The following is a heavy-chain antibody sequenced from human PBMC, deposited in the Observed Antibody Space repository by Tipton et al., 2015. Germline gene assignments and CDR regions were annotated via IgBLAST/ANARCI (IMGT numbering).Heavy chain of an antibody. V-gene: IGHV3-7*01. D-gene: IGHD5-12*01. CDR2: IKPDGGES. CDR1: GFTFSNYW. J-gene: IGHJ4*02. Sequence: GSLRLSCAASGFTFSNYWMTWVRQAPGKRPEWVANIKPDGGESYYLDSLKGRFTFSRDNAKNSLSLQMNSLRAEDTGVYYCARSGGYGWDSWGQGTLVIVSS. CDR3: ARSGGYGWDS.